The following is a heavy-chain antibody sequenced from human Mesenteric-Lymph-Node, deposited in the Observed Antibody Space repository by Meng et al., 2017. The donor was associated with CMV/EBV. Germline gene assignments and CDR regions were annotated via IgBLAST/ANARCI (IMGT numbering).Heavy chain of an antibody. CDR3: ARDFRKYFSIGWHSFEY. CDR2: IRFDGSNK. D-gene: IGHD6-19*01. V-gene: IGHV3-30*02. J-gene: IGHJ4*02. CDR1: GFIFSSYA. Sequence: GESLKISCAASGFIFSSYAMHWVRQAPGKGLEWVSFIRFDGSNKCYADSVKGRFTIARDNSKNTLYLQMNSLRPEDTAVYYCARDFRKYFSIGWHSFEYWGQGSPVTVSS.